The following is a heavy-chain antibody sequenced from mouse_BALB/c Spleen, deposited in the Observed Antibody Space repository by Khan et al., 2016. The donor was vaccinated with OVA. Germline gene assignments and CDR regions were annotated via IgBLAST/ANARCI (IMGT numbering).Heavy chain of an antibody. Sequence: EVKLQESGPGLVKPSQSLSLTCTVTGYSITSDYAWNWIRQFPGNKLEWMGHISYSGNTKYNPSLKSRISVTRAPSKNQIFLQLNSVTAEDTAAYYCARWCGGDFDYWGQGTTLTVSS. D-gene: IGHD1-1*02. V-gene: IGHV3-2*02. J-gene: IGHJ2*01. CDR1: GYSITSDYA. CDR3: ARWCGGDFDY. CDR2: ISYSGNT.